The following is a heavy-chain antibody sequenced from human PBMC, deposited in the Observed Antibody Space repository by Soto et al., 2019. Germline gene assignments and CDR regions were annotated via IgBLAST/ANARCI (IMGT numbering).Heavy chain of an antibody. D-gene: IGHD2-21*01. J-gene: IGHJ6*03. Sequence: EVQLVESGGGLVQPGGSLKLACLASGFPLSDSAIHWVRKASGKGLEWVGRIRSKTNNYATTYGAPVRGRFTLSSDYSKNTAYLQMNNLESEDAAVYDCTRHAGGQVWHCFYYYFMDVWGKGT. CDR2: IRSKTNNYAT. V-gene: IGHV3-73*01. CDR1: GFPLSDSA. CDR3: TRHAGGQVWHCFYYYFMDV.